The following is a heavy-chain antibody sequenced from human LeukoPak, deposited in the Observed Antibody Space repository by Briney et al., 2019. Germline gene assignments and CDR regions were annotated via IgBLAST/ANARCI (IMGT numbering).Heavy chain of an antibody. V-gene: IGHV4-59*01. Sequence: SETLSLTCTVSGGSISSYYWSWIRQPPGKGLEWIGYFYYSGSTNYNPSLKSRVTISVDTSKNQFSLKLSSVTAADTAVYYCARDRSYIWFDPWGQGTRVTVSS. CDR3: ARDRSYIWFDP. CDR1: GGSISSYY. D-gene: IGHD1-26*01. CDR2: FYYSGST. J-gene: IGHJ5*02.